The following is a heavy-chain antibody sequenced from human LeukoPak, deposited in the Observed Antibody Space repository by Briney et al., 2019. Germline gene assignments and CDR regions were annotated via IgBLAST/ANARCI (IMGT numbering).Heavy chain of an antibody. CDR2: ISRSSSDI. CDR3: VGDDDSRNWPRTDY. D-gene: IGHD3-22*01. V-gene: IGHV3-21*01. Sequence: GGSLRLSCAASGFTFSTYSMKWVRQAPGRGLEWVSSISRSSSDIYYSDSVKGRFTVSRDNAKNSLYLQMNNLRAEDTAVYYCVGDDDSRNWPRTDYWGQGTLVTVSS. J-gene: IGHJ4*02. CDR1: GFTFSTYS.